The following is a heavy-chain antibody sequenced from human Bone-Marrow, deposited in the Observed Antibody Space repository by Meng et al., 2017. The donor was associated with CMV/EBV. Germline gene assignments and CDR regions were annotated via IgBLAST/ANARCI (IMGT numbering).Heavy chain of an antibody. CDR1: GYTFTSYG. Sequence: ASVKVSCKASGYTFTSYGISWVRQAPGQGLEWMGWISAYNSNTNYAQKLQGRVTMTTDTSTSTAYMELRSLRSDDTAVYYCARGSGDVVVPAAWPTKYYYYYYGMDVWGQGTTVTVPS. CDR3: ARGSGDVVVPAAWPTKYYYYYYGMDV. V-gene: IGHV1-18*01. D-gene: IGHD2-2*01. CDR2: ISAYNSNT. J-gene: IGHJ6*02.